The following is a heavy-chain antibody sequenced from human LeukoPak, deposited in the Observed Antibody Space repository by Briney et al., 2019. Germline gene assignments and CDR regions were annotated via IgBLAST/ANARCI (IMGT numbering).Heavy chain of an antibody. CDR2: ISSSSSYI. CDR3: ARDHFVSSGIDY. D-gene: IGHD3-22*01. V-gene: IGHV3-21*01. Sequence: GRSLRLSCAASGFTFSSYSMNLVRQAPGKGLEWVSSISSSSSYIYYADSVKGRFTISRDIAKNSLYLQMNSLRAEDTAVYYCARDHFVSSGIDYWGQGTLVTVSS. CDR1: GFTFSSYS. J-gene: IGHJ4*02.